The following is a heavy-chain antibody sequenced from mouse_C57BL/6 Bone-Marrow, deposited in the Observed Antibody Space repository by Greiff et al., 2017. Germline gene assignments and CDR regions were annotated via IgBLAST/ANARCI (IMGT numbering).Heavy chain of an antibody. CDR1: GYTFTSYW. CDR2: IHPSDSDT. D-gene: IGHD4-1*01. J-gene: IGHJ3*01. CDR3: AIGGPWDRFAY. V-gene: IGHV1-74*01. Sequence: QVQLKQPGAELVKPGASVKVSCKASGYTFTSYWMHWVKQRPGQGLEWIGRIHPSDSDTNYNQKFKGKATLTVDKSSSTAYMQLSSLTSEDSAVYYCAIGGPWDRFAYWGQGTLVTVSA.